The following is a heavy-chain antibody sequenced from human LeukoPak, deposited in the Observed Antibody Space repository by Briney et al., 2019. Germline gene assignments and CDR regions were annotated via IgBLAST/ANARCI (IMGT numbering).Heavy chain of an antibody. J-gene: IGHJ4*02. CDR2: INHSGST. CDR1: GGSFSGYY. D-gene: IGHD6-6*01. Sequence: SPSETLSLTCAVYGGSFSGYYWSWIRQPPGKGLEWIGEINHSGSTNYNPSLKSRVTISVDTSKNQFSLKLSSVTAADTAVYYCARGRIAARVTHYYFDYWGQGTLVTVSS. CDR3: ARGRIAARVTHYYFDY. V-gene: IGHV4-34*01.